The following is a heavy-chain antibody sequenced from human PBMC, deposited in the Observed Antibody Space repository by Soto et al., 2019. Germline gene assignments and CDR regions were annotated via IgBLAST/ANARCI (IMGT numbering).Heavy chain of an antibody. J-gene: IGHJ6*03. Sequence: SLRLSCAASGFTVSNNYMRWVRQAPGKGLEWVSVIDSGGGTYYADSVKGRFTISRDNSKNTQYLQMNSLRSADTAVYYCGRDAHYNDLYVWGQGTTVTASS. CDR3: GRDAHYNDLYV. CDR1: GFTVSNNY. CDR2: IDSGGGT. V-gene: IGHV3-53*01.